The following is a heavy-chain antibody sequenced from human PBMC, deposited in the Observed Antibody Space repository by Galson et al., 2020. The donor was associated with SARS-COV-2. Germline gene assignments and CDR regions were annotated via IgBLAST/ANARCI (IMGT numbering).Heavy chain of an antibody. CDR1: GVSITNFY. CDR2: LYSSGHS. CDR3: GRLAADSIQGRRWWETTDYESYGIDV. V-gene: IGHV4-59*08. J-gene: IGHJ6*02. Sequence: ASETLSLTCSVSGVSITNFYWTWIRRPPGKGLEWIGSLYSSGHSSYSPSPPSRVTISLNTYNKQLSLRLTSVAAADTAFSYCGRLAADSIQGRRWWETTDYESYGIDVWGRGTTVTVS. D-gene: IGHD3-16*01.